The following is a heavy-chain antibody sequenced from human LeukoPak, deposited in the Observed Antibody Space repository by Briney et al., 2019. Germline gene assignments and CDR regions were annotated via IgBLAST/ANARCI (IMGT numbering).Heavy chain of an antibody. CDR3: AKLNVGSSSWYDFFDY. CDR1: GFTFSSHA. J-gene: IGHJ4*02. Sequence: PGGSLRLSCAASGFTFSSHAMSWATQAPGKGLECGLDISGSSGSIYYADSVKGRFTISRDKSKNTMYLQMNSLRAEDTAVYYCAKLNVGSSSWYDFFDYWGQGTLVTVSS. D-gene: IGHD6-13*01. CDR2: ISGSSGSI. V-gene: IGHV3-23*01.